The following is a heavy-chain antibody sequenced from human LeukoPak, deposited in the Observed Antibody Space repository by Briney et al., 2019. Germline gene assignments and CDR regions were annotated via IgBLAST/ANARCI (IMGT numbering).Heavy chain of an antibody. CDR2: IRSKANSYAT. J-gene: IGHJ4*02. V-gene: IGHV3-73*01. D-gene: IGHD2-2*01. CDR3: TRPRGYCSSTSCYAEAGY. CDR1: VFTFSGSA. Sequence: GGSLKLSCAASVFTFSGSAIHWVRQASGKGLEWVGRIRSKANSYATAYAASVKGRFTISRDDSKNTAYLQMNSLKTEDTAVYYCTRPRGYCSSTSCYAEAGYWGQGTLVTVSS.